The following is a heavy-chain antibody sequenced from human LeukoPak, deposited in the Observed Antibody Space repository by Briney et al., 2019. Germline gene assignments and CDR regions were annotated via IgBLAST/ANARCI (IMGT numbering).Heavy chain of an antibody. V-gene: IGHV1-69*13. D-gene: IGHD1-20*01. CDR1: GGTFSSYA. CDR3: ARDSFITGTTLYYYYYGMDV. Sequence: AASVTVSCKASGGTFSSYAISWVRQAPGQGLEWMGGIIPIFGTANYAQKFQGRVTITADESTSTAYMELSSLRSEDTAVYYCARDSFITGTTLYYYYYGMDVWGQGTTVTVSS. CDR2: IIPIFGTA. J-gene: IGHJ6*02.